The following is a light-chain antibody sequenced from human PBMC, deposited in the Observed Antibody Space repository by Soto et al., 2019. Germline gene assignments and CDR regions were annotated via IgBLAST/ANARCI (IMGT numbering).Light chain of an antibody. CDR3: QQYNNWPLT. CDR1: QSVSNN. J-gene: IGKJ4*01. V-gene: IGKV3-15*01. CDR2: GAS. Sequence: EVVMTQSPVTLSVSPVERATLSCWAGQSVSNNLAWYQQKPGQAPRLLIYGASTRATGIPARFRGGGSGTDFTLTISSLQSEDFAVYYCQQYNNWPLTFGGGTRVEIK.